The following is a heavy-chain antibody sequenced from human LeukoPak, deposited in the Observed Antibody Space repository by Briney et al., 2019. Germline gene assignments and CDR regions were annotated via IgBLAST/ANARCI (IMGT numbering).Heavy chain of an antibody. J-gene: IGHJ6*02. V-gene: IGHV3-74*01. CDR1: GFPFSSYW. Sequence: PGGSLRLSCAASGFPFSSYWMHWVRQSPGKGLVWVSLINSDGTTTTYADSVKGRFTISRDNAKTTVYLQMNSLRAEDTAVYYCARESYGLDVWGQGTTVTVSS. CDR2: INSDGTTT. CDR3: ARESYGLDV.